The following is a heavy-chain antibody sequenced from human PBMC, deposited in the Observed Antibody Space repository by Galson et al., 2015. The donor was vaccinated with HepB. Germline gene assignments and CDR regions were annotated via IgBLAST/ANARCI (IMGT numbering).Heavy chain of an antibody. CDR1: GFVFSNYR. Sequence: SLRLSCAASGFVFSNYRMNSVRQAPGKGLEWVSSISGSSDYIHYADSVKGRFTISRDNAKNSLFLQMNSLRAEDTAMYYCARDWGIAVAATWFFDPWGQGTLVTVSS. D-gene: IGHD6-19*01. CDR2: ISGSSDYI. V-gene: IGHV3-21*01. CDR3: ARDWGIAVAATWFFDP. J-gene: IGHJ5*02.